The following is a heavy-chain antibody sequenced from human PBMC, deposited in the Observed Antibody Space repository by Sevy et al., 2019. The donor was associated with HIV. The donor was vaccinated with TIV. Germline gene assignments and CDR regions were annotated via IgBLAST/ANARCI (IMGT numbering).Heavy chain of an antibody. J-gene: IGHJ5*02. Sequence: ASVKVSGKVSGYTLTKLSIHWVRQAPGKGLEWMGDFDSQDGETIYSQRFQGRVTMTVDTPTDTAYMDLSSLTSEDTAVYYCATVGLRYYSGSSSYQGDWFDPWGQGTLVTVSS. V-gene: IGHV1-24*01. CDR3: ATVGLRYYSGSSSYQGDWFDP. CDR2: FDSQDGET. D-gene: IGHD2-15*01. CDR1: GYTLTKLS.